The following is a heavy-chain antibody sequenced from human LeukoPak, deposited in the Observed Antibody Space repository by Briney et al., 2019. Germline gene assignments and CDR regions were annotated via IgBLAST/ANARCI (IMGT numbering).Heavy chain of an antibody. D-gene: IGHD3-22*01. Sequence: SETLSLTCTVSGGSINSYYWSWIRQPPGKGLEWIGYIYYSGSTNYNPSLKSRLTISVDTSKNQFSLKLSSVTAADTAVYYCARDRWYYYDSSGYYAPFDYWGQGTLVTVSS. CDR2: IYYSGST. V-gene: IGHV4-59*01. J-gene: IGHJ4*02. CDR3: ARDRWYYYDSSGYYAPFDY. CDR1: GGSINSYY.